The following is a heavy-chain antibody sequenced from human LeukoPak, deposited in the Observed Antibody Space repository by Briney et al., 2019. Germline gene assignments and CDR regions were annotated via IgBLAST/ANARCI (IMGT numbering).Heavy chain of an antibody. D-gene: IGHD2-2*01. J-gene: IGHJ5*02. CDR3: ARSFRTAPALVREVDP. V-gene: IGHV4-38-2*02. CDR2: IYHSGIT. Sequence: PSETLSLTCTVSDYSISSGYYWGWIRQPPGKGLEWIGSIYHSGITYYNPSLKSRVTISVDTSKNQFSLNLISVTAADTAMYYCARSFRTAPALVREVDPWGQGTLVTVSS. CDR1: DYSISSGYY.